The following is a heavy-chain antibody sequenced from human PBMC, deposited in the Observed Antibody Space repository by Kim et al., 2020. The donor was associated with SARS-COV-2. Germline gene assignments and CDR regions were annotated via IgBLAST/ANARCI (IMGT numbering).Heavy chain of an antibody. V-gene: IGHV4-34*01. Sequence: SETLSLTCAVYGGSFSGYYWSWIRQPPGKGLEWIGEINHSGSTNYNPSLKSRVTISVDTSKNQFSLKLSSVTAADTAVYYCARAPAYYYDSSGYYYQRLGYFDYWGQGTLVTVSS. CDR3: ARAPAYYYDSSGYYYQRLGYFDY. CDR2: INHSGST. CDR1: GGSFSGYY. D-gene: IGHD3-22*01. J-gene: IGHJ4*02.